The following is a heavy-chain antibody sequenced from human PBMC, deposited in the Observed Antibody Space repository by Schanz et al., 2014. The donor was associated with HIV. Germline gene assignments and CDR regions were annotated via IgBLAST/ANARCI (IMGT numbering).Heavy chain of an antibody. CDR1: GFTFSSSG. CDR2: ISGSGGST. D-gene: IGHD3-10*01. Sequence: VQLVESGGGVVQPGRSLRLSCTASGFTFSSSGMHWVRQAPGKGLEWVSVISGSGGSTYYADSVKGRFTISRDNSKNTVYLQMNSLRAEDTAVYYCAKGQRGIVRGDIDYWGQGTLVTVSS. J-gene: IGHJ4*02. CDR3: AKGQRGIVRGDIDY. V-gene: IGHV3-23*04.